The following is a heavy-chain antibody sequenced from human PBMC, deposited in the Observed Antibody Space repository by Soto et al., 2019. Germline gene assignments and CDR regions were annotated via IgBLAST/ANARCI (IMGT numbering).Heavy chain of an antibody. V-gene: IGHV3-15*07. CDR3: TTVFLSITMIVVVITTYYYYGMDV. CDR2: IKSKTDGGTT. J-gene: IGHJ6*02. CDR1: GFTFSNAW. D-gene: IGHD3-22*01. Sequence: PGGSLRLSCAASGFTFSNAWMNWVRQAPGKGLEWVGRIKSKTDGGTTDYAAPVKGRFTISRDDSKNTLYLQMNSLKTEDTAVYYCTTVFLSITMIVVVITTYYYYGMDVWGQGTTVTVSS.